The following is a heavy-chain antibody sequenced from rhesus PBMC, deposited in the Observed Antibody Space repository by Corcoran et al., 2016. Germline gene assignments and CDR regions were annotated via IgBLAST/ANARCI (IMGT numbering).Heavy chain of an antibody. CDR3: ARMTTNDAFDF. Sequence: QVQLQESGPGLVKPSETLSLTCTVSGGSTSESFYWNWIPQPPGKGLEWIGNIYGNSASTYYNSSLKTRVTISKDTSKNQFFLELSSVTAADTAVYYCARMTTNDAFDFWGQGLRVAVSS. CDR1: GGSTSESFY. CDR2: IYGNSAST. D-gene: IGHD4-11*01. V-gene: IGHV4S9*01. J-gene: IGHJ3*01.